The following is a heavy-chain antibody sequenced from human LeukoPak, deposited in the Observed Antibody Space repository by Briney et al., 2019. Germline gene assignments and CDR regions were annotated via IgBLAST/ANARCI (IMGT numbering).Heavy chain of an antibody. J-gene: IGHJ4*02. D-gene: IGHD2-2*01. CDR1: GFTFGSYW. CDR2: IISDGRRT. V-gene: IGHV3-74*01. Sequence: GGSLRLSCAPSGFTFGSYWMHSVRHAPGKGLVWVSLIISDGRRTSYADSVKGRSTISRDNAKNMVYLQMSSLRAEDTAFYYCARDHSGYCSSTSCRSGFDYWGQGTLVTVSS. CDR3: ARDHSGYCSSTSCRSGFDY.